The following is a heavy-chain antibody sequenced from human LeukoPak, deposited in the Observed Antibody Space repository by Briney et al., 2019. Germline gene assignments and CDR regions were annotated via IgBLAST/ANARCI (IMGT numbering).Heavy chain of an antibody. CDR3: ARYGYSYAPGFDY. CDR1: GFTFSSYG. V-gene: IGHV3-33*01. CDR2: IWYDGSNK. Sequence: PGRSLRLSCAASGFTFSSYGMHWVRQAPGKGLEWVAVIWYDGSNKYYADSVKGRFTISRDNSKNTLYLQMNSLRAEDTAVYYCARYGYSYAPGFDYWGQGTLVTVSS. J-gene: IGHJ4*02. D-gene: IGHD5-18*01.